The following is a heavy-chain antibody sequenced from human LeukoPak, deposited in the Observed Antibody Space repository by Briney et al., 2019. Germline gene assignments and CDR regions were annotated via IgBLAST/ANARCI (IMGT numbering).Heavy chain of an antibody. CDR2: VHKSGRT. CDR3: ARELLGAPTPGAY. V-gene: IGHV4-4*02. CDR1: TVSGSSGNF. J-gene: IGHJ4*02. Sequence: SETLSLTCALSTVSGSSGNFWSWVRQPPGEGLEWIGEVHKSGRTNYNPSLKTRVTISIGASKNQLSLELTSVTAADTAVYYCARELLGAPTPGAYWGQGTRVTVSS. D-gene: IGHD1-26*01.